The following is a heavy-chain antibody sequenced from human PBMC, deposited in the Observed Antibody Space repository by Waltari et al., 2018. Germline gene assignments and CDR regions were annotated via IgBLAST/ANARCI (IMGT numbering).Heavy chain of an antibody. CDR2: IDHTGST. J-gene: IGHJ4*02. D-gene: IGHD3-10*01. V-gene: IGHV4-38-2*01. CDR3: ARLDHYGSGTDY. CDR1: GYSISSGYN. Sequence: QVQLQESGPGLVKPSETLSLTCAVSGYSISSGYNWGWIRQPPGKGLEWIAGIDHTGSTYYTPSLKSRDTISVDTSKNQFSLKLSSVTAAYSAVYYCARLDHYGSGTDYWGQGTLVTVSS.